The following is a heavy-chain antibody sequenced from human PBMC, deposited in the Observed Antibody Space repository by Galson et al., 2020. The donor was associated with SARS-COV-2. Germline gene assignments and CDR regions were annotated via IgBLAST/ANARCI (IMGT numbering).Heavy chain of an antibody. CDR1: GFTLSGYW. CDR3: ARGGNTRFDC. Sequence: GGSLRLSCAASGFTLSGYWMSWVRQAPGKGPEWVAKIKPDGSEKYYVDSVKGRFTISRDNAKNSLYLQMNSLRAEDTAVYFCARGGNTRFDCWGQGTLVTVSS. J-gene: IGHJ4*02. D-gene: IGHD1-1*01. CDR2: IKPDGSEK. V-gene: IGHV3-7*01.